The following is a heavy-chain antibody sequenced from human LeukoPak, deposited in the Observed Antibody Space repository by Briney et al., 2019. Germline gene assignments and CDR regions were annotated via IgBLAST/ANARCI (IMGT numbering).Heavy chain of an antibody. J-gene: IGHJ4*02. D-gene: IGHD3-10*01. Sequence: SETLSLTCAVYVESFSGYYWSWIRQPPGKGLEWMGEINQSGRTNYRPSLKSRVTISADTSKNQFSLKLSSVTAADAAVYYCARGRDSGSGSLTLDYWGQGTLVTVSS. V-gene: IGHV4-34*01. CDR3: ARGRDSGSGSLTLDY. CDR2: INQSGRT. CDR1: VESFSGYY.